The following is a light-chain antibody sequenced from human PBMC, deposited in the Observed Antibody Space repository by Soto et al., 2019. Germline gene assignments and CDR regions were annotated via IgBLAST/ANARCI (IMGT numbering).Light chain of an antibody. V-gene: IGLV2-11*01. Sequence: QSALPLPRSVSGSPGPSVTLSCTGTSSDVGAYNYVSWYQQHPGKAPNVMMYDVNKRPSGVPDRFSGSKSDNTASLTISGLQAEDEADYYCYAYAGSYSLVFGGGTKLTVL. J-gene: IGLJ2*01. CDR1: SSDVGAYNY. CDR2: DVN. CDR3: YAYAGSYSLV.